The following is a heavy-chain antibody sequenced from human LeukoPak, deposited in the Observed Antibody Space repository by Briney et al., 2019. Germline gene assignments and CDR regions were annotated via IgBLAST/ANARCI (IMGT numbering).Heavy chain of an antibody. V-gene: IGHV3-48*01. CDR3: AKGWSPASGRGGYFDY. CDR2: IEYSSSSI. Sequence: PGGSLRLSCAASGFTFSSYSMNWVRQAPGKGLEWVSYIEYSSSSIYYADSVKGRFTISRDNAKNSLYLQMNSLRAEDTAVYYCAKGWSPASGRGGYFDYWGQGTLVTVSS. J-gene: IGHJ4*02. CDR1: GFTFSSYS. D-gene: IGHD6-13*01.